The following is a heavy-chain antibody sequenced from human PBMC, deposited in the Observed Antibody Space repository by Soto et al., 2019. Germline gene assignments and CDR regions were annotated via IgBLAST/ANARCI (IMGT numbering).Heavy chain of an antibody. Sequence: EVQLLESGGGLVQPGGSLRLSCSASGFSFGTYGMSWVRQSPGKGLEWVSAMGGRGGSTYYADSVKGRFTISRDNSKNTLYRQMNSLRDEDTALYSCAKDKYEWLDILTGYLDDYWGQGTLVTVSS. CDR3: AKDKYEWLDILTGYLDDY. J-gene: IGHJ4*02. V-gene: IGHV3-23*01. D-gene: IGHD3-9*01. CDR2: MGGRGGST. CDR1: GFSFGTYG.